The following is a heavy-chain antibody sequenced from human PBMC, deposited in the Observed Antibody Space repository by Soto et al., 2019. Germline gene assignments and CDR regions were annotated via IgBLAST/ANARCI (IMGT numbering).Heavy chain of an antibody. D-gene: IGHD3-10*01. V-gene: IGHV1-69*01. CDR1: VGTFSSYA. CDR2: IISIFGTA. J-gene: IGHJ6*02. CDR3: ASPRASGYVMDV. Sequence: QVQLVQSEAEVKKPGSSVKVSCKASVGTFSSYAISWVLQAHGQGLEWMGGIISIFGTANYAQTFQCRVTITADEYTSTAFKELRRLIYEDKAVYYCASPRASGYVMDVWGQGNTVTVSS.